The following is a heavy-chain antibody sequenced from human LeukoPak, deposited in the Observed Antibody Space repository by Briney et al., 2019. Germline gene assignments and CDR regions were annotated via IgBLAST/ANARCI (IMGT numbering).Heavy chain of an antibody. V-gene: IGHV4-39*07. Sequence: SETLSLTCTVSGVSIRSSTYYRGWIRQPPGKGLEWIGEINHSGSTNYNPSLKSRVTISVDTSKNQFSLKLSSVTAADTAVYYCARGGFGGTVTSGYYYYMDVWGKGTTVTVSS. CDR2: INHSGST. D-gene: IGHD4-17*01. CDR1: GVSIRSSTYY. CDR3: ARGGFGGTVTSGYYYYMDV. J-gene: IGHJ6*03.